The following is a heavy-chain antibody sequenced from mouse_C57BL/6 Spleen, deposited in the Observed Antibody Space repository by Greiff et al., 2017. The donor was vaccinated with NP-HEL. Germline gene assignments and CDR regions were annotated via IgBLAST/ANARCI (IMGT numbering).Heavy chain of an antibody. Sequence: EVKLVESGGDLVKPGGSLKLSCAASGFTFSSYGMSWVRQTPDKRLEWVATISSGGSYTYYPDSVKGRFTISRDNAKNTLYLQMSSLKSEGTAMYSCSRDSSGYWYFDVWGTGTTVTVSS. CDR2: ISSGGSYT. CDR1: GFTFSSYG. V-gene: IGHV5-6*01. CDR3: SRDSSGYWYFDV. J-gene: IGHJ1*03. D-gene: IGHD3-2*02.